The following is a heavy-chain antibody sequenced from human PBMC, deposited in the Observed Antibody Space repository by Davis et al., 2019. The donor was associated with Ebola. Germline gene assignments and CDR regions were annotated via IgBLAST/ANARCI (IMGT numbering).Heavy chain of an antibody. Sequence: ASVKVSCKASGYTFTSYDINWVRQATGQGLEWMGWMNPNSGNTGYAQKFQGRVTMTRNTSISTAYMELSSLRSEDTAVYYCARGYAGFYYYGMDVWGQGTTVTVSS. V-gene: IGHV1-8*01. CDR2: MNPNSGNT. CDR1: GYTFTSYD. CDR3: ARGYAGFYYYGMDV. D-gene: IGHD4-17*01. J-gene: IGHJ6*02.